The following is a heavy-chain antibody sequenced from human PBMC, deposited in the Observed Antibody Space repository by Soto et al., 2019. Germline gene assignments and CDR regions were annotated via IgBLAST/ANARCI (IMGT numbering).Heavy chain of an antibody. J-gene: IGHJ4*02. D-gene: IGHD3-16*01. V-gene: IGHV3-23*01. Sequence: EVQLLESGGGLVQPGGSLSLSCAASGFTFSSYAMSWVRQAPGKGLEWVSAISGSGGSTYYADSVQGRFTISRDNSNNTLYLQMNSLRAGDTAVYYCAKYHSDYDWGSSIDYWGEGAMVTVAS. CDR2: ISGSGGST. CDR3: AKYHSDYDWGSSIDY. CDR1: GFTFSSYA.